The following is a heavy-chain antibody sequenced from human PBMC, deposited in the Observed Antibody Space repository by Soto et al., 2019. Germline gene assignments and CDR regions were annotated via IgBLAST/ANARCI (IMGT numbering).Heavy chain of an antibody. CDR2: MYYSGST. CDR3: ARSAETGTSGFDF. Sequence: QAQLQESGPGPVRPSQTLSLTCTVSGASISSDGYYWGWIRQHPGKGLEYIAYMYYSGSTYYNPSLKSRVTVSVDASKTRCSLKLSSVTAEDTAVYYWARSAETGTSGFDFWGQGAVVSVSS. CDR1: GASISSDGYY. D-gene: IGHD3-10*01. J-gene: IGHJ4*02. V-gene: IGHV4-31*03.